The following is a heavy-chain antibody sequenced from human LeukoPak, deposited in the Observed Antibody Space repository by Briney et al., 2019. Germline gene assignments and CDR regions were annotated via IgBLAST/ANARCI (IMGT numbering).Heavy chain of an antibody. V-gene: IGHV4-59*08. D-gene: IGHD3-22*01. CDR3: ARFYDSSGSYYFDY. CDR1: GGSISSYY. Sequence: PSETLSLTCTVSGGSISSYYWSWIRQPPGKGLEWIGYIYYSGSTNYNPSLKSRVTISVDTSKNQFSLKLSSVTAADTAVYYCARFYDSSGSYYFDYWGQGTLVTVSS. CDR2: IYYSGST. J-gene: IGHJ4*02.